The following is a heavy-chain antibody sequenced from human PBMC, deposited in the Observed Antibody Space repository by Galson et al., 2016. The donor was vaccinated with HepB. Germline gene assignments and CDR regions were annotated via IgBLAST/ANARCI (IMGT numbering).Heavy chain of an antibody. CDR3: AKDLQVPAAIEGMDV. V-gene: IGHV3-30*18. CDR1: GFTFRNYR. Sequence: SLRFSCAASGFTFRNYRMNWVRQAPGKGLEWVAVISYDGSHKYYADSVKGRFTISRDNSKDTLYLQMNSLRPEDTAVYYCAKDLQVPAAIEGMDVWGQGTTVIVSS. D-gene: IGHD2-2*02. CDR2: ISYDGSHK. J-gene: IGHJ6*02.